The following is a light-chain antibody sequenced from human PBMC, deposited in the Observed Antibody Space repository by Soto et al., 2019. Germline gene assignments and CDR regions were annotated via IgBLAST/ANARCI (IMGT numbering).Light chain of an antibody. CDR3: AAWDDRLNGPV. Sequence: QSVLTQPPSASGTPGQRVTISCSGSSSNIGSNTVNWYQQLPGTAPKLLIYSNNQRPSGVPDRFSDSKSGTSASLAISGLQSEDEAYYYCAAWDDRLNGPVFGGGTKLTVL. CDR2: SNN. J-gene: IGLJ3*02. V-gene: IGLV1-44*01. CDR1: SSNIGSNT.